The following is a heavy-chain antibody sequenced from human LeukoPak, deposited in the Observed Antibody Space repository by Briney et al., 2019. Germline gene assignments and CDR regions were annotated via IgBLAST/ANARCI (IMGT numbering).Heavy chain of an antibody. CDR1: GGFISNSSYY. CDR2: IYYTGST. V-gene: IGHV4-39*02. CDR3: ARRRYYDSTGYLD. J-gene: IGHJ1*01. D-gene: IGHD3-22*01. Sequence: SETLSLTCTISGGFISNSSYYWGWIRQPPGKGLEWIGDIYYTGSTYYNASLKSRVSISIDTSNNHFSLKLSSVTAADTALYYCARRRYYDSTGYLDWGQGTLVTVSS.